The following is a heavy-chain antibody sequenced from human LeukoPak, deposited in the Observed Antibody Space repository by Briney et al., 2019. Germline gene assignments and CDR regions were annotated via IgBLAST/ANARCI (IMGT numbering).Heavy chain of an antibody. J-gene: IGHJ4*02. CDR3: AGAAAGSLDWLSPFDY. Sequence: QSSETLSLTCTVSGGSIGSANYYWSWIRQPAGKRLEWIGRIYASGNTNYNPSHNSRVPISVDTSKNQLSLKLSSVTAADTAVYYCAGAAAGSLDWLSPFDYWGQGTLVTVSS. CDR1: GGSIGSANYY. D-gene: IGHD6-13*01. V-gene: IGHV4-61*02. CDR2: IYASGNT.